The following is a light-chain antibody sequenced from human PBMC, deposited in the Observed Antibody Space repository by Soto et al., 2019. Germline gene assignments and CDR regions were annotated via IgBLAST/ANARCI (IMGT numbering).Light chain of an antibody. Sequence: SSELTQPPSVSVSPGQTASITCSGDKLGDKYASWYQQKPGQSPVLVIYQDTKRPSGIPERFSGSNSGNTATLTISGTQAMDEADYYCQAWDSSHVVFGGGTKLTVL. J-gene: IGLJ2*01. CDR3: QAWDSSHVV. V-gene: IGLV3-1*01. CDR2: QDT. CDR1: KLGDKY.